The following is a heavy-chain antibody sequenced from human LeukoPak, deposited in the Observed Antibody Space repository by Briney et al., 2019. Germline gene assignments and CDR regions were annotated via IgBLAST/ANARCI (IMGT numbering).Heavy chain of an antibody. V-gene: IGHV3-23*01. CDR1: GFTLGSYV. J-gene: IGHJ4*02. CDR3: AKGFWNDGGMGFDY. CDR2: ISGSGDNT. Sequence: GGSLRLSCAASGFTLGSYVMTWVRQAPGKGLEWVSGISGSGDNTNYADSVKGRFTISRENSKNTLYLQVNSLRADDMAVYYCAKGFWNDGGMGFDYWGQGTLVTVSS. D-gene: IGHD1-1*01.